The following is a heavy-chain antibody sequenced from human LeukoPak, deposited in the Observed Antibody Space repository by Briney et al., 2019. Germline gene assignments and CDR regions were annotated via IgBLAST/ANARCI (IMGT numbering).Heavy chain of an antibody. CDR3: ARDKDWAFDY. J-gene: IGHJ4*02. CDR2: INSDSRTI. Sequence: GGSLRLSCAASGFTFSSYSMNWVRQAPGKGLEWVSYINSDSRTISYADSVKGRFTISRDNAKNSLFLQMNSLRGEDTAVYYCARDKDWAFDYWGQGTLVTVSS. CDR1: GFTFSSYS. V-gene: IGHV3-48*01. D-gene: IGHD3/OR15-3a*01.